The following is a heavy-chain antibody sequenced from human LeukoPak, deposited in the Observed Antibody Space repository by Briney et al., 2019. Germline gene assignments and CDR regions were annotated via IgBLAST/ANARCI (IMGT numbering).Heavy chain of an antibody. CDR1: GGSISSYY. Sequence: SETLSLTCTVSGGSISSYYWSWIRQPRGKGLEWMGYIYYSGSTNYNPSLKSRVTISGDTSKNQFSLKLSSVTAADTAVYYCARDKGLAAAGHWYFDLWGRGTLVTVSS. V-gene: IGHV4-59*01. J-gene: IGHJ2*01. CDR2: IYYSGST. CDR3: ARDKGLAAAGHWYFDL. D-gene: IGHD6-13*01.